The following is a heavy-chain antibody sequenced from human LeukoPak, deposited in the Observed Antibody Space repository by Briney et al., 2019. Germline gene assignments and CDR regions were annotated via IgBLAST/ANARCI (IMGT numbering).Heavy chain of an antibody. V-gene: IGHV3-23*01. CDR3: AKDYSPGY. Sequence: GGSLRLSCAASGFTVSSNYMSWVRQAPGKGLEWVSAISGSGGSTYYADSVKGRFTISRDNSKNTLYLQMNSLRAEDTAVCYCAKDYSPGYWGQGTLVTVSS. CDR2: ISGSGGST. CDR1: GFTVSSNY. D-gene: IGHD2-21*01. J-gene: IGHJ4*02.